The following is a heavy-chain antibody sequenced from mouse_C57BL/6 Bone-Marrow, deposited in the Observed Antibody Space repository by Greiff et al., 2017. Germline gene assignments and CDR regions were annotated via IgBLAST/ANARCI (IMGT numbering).Heavy chain of an antibody. V-gene: IGHV5-9*01. CDR2: ISGGGGNT. CDR1: GFTFSSYT. J-gene: IGHJ3*01. D-gene: IGHD2-5*01. CDR3: ARHAPSYYSKAFAY. Sequence: EVKVVESGGGLVKPGGSLKLSCAASGFTFSSYTMSWVRQTPEKRLEWVATISGGGGNTYYPDSVKGRFTISRDNAKNTLYLQMSSLRSEDTALYYCARHAPSYYSKAFAYWGQGTLVTVSA.